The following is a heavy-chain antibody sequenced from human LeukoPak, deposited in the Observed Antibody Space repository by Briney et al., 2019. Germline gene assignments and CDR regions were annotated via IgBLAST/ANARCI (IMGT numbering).Heavy chain of an antibody. J-gene: IGHJ5*02. CDR2: ITYSGST. Sequence: SETLSLTCTVSGASINNYYWTWIRQAPGKGLERIGYITYSGSTYYNQSLKIRVTISVDTSKNQFSLKLSSVTAADTAVYYCARGITIFGVVTTLFDPWGQGTLVTVSS. V-gene: IGHV4-59*08. CDR1: GASINNYY. D-gene: IGHD3-3*01. CDR3: ARGITIFGVVTTLFDP.